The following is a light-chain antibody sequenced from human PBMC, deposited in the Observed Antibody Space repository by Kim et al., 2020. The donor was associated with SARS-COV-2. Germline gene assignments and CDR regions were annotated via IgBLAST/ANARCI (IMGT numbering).Light chain of an antibody. CDR2: EDN. V-gene: IGLV6-57*03. CDR3: QSYDSSNPWV. CDR1: SGRIARNY. Sequence: KTVPIPGHRGSGRIARNYVKWYKQRPGSAPTTVIYEDNQRPSGVPDRFSGSIDSSSNSASLTISGLKTEDEADYYCQSYDSSNPWVFGGGTQLTVL. J-gene: IGLJ3*02.